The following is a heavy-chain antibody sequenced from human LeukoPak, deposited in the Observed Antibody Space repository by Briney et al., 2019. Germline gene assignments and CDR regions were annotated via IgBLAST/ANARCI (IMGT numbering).Heavy chain of an antibody. Sequence: PGGSLRLSCAASGFTFDDYAMHWVRQAPGKGLEWVSGISWNSGSIGYADSVKGRFTISRDNSKNAVYLQMNSLRTEDTAVYYCAKGGATVTRYVDQWGQGTLVTVSS. CDR3: AKGGATVTRYVDQ. CDR1: GFTFDDYA. J-gene: IGHJ4*02. V-gene: IGHV3-9*01. D-gene: IGHD4-17*01. CDR2: ISWNSGSI.